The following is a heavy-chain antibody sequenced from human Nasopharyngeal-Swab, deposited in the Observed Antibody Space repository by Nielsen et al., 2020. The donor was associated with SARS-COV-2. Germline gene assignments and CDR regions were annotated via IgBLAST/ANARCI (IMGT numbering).Heavy chain of an antibody. Sequence: SETLSLTCTVSGVSISSYYWSWIRQPTGKGLEWIGYIYYSGSTNYNPSLKSRVTISVDTSKNQFSLKLSSVTAADTAVYYCARGFDFWGQGTLVTVSS. CDR3: ARGFDF. J-gene: IGHJ4*02. CDR1: GVSISSYY. V-gene: IGHV4-59*13. CDR2: IYYSGST.